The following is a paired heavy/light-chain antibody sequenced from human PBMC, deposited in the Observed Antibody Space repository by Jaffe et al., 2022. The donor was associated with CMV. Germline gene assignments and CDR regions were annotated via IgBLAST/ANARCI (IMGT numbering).Light chain of an antibody. CDR1: QSLLHSDGKTY. CDR2: EVS. CDR3: MQSIQLWT. V-gene: IGKV2D-29*01. J-gene: IGKJ1*01. Sequence: DIVMTQTPLSLSVTPGQPASISCKSSQSLLHSDGKTYLYWYLQKPGQPPQLLIYEVSNRFSGVPDRFSGSGSGTDFTLKISRVEAEDVGVYYCMQSIQLWTFGQGTKVEIK.
Heavy chain of an antibody. D-gene: IGHD3-22*01. J-gene: IGHJ6*02. CDR3: ARGKYYYDSSGYFARYYYYGMDV. CDR1: GFTFSSYW. Sequence: EVQLVESGGGLVQPGGSLRLSCAASGFTFSSYWMHWVRQAPGKGLVWVSRINSDGSSTSYADSVKGRFTISRDNAKNTLYLQMNSLRAEDTAVYYCARGKYYYDSSGYFARYYYYGMDVWGQGTTVTVSS. CDR2: INSDGSST. V-gene: IGHV3-74*01.